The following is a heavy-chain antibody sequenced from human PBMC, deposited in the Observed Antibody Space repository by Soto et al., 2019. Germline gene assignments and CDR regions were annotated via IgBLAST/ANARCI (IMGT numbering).Heavy chain of an antibody. Sequence: GGSLRLSCAVSGFTFSSYWMSWGRQAPGKGLEWVANIKEDGSEKYYVDSVKGRFTISRDNAKNSLYLQMNSLRAEDTAVYYCAREGLLFCLDYWGQGTLVTVSS. V-gene: IGHV3-7*03. CDR3: AREGLLFCLDY. CDR1: GFTFSSYW. CDR2: IKEDGSEK. D-gene: IGHD2-21*01. J-gene: IGHJ4*02.